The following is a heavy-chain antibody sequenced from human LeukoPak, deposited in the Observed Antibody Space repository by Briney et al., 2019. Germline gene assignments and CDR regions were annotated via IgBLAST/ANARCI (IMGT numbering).Heavy chain of an antibody. Sequence: PSETLSLTCTVSGGSISSYYWSWIRQPPGKGLEWIGYIYYSGSTNYNPSLKSRVTISVDTSKNQFSLKLSSVTAADTAVYYCAREVNYYDSNGYSQTYSWYFDLWGRGTLVTVSS. V-gene: IGHV4-59*01. CDR1: GGSISSYY. J-gene: IGHJ2*01. CDR3: AREVNYYDSNGYSQTYSWYFDL. D-gene: IGHD3-22*01. CDR2: IYYSGST.